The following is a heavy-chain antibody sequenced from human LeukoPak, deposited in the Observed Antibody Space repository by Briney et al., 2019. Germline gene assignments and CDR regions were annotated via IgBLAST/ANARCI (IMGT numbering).Heavy chain of an antibody. J-gene: IGHJ4*02. Sequence: QSGGSLRLSCTASGFSFSNHYMRWIRQAPGKGLEWVANINEDGSNKWHLGSVKGRFAVSRDNARNSLYLQTNSLRVEDTAVYYCTRVIVAVPGYFDYFDFWGQGVLVTVSS. D-gene: IGHD6-19*01. CDR3: TRVIVAVPGYFDYFDF. CDR2: INEDGSNK. V-gene: IGHV3-7*01. CDR1: GFSFSNHY.